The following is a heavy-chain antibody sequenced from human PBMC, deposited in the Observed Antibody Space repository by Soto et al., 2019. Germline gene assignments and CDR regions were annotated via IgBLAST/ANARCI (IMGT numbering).Heavy chain of an antibody. CDR2: TYYRSKWYN. CDR3: ASGWALNS. D-gene: IGHD3-10*01. J-gene: IGHJ3*02. Sequence: SQTLSLTCVISGDSVSSNNAAWNWFRQSPSRGLEWLGRTYYRSKWYNDYAVSVKSRININPDTSKNQFSLQLNSVTPEDTAVYYCASGWALNSWGQGTRVTVAS. V-gene: IGHV6-1*01. CDR1: GDSVSSNNAA.